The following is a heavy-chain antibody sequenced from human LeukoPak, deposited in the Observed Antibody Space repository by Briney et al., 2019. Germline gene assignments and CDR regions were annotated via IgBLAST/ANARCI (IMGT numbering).Heavy chain of an antibody. CDR3: AKHSITVIVVVSSAFDY. CDR1: GGSISSYY. D-gene: IGHD3-22*01. Sequence: SETLSLTCTVSGGSISSYYWSWIRQPPGKGLEWIGYIYYSGSTNYNPSLKSRVTISVDTSKNQFSLKLSTVTAADTAVYYCAKHSITVIVVVSSAFDYWGQGTLVTVSS. V-gene: IGHV4-59*08. J-gene: IGHJ4*02. CDR2: IYYSGST.